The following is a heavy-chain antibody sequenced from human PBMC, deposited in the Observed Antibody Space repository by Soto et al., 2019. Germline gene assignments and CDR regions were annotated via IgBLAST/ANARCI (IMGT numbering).Heavy chain of an antibody. Sequence: ASVKVSCKASGGTFSSYAISWVRQAPGQGLEWMGWISAYNGNTNYAQKLQGRVTMTTDTSTSTAYMELGSLRSDDTAVYYCARAAVAGTVAFDYWGQGTLVTVSS. V-gene: IGHV1-18*01. CDR1: GGTFSSYA. J-gene: IGHJ4*02. CDR3: ARAAVAGTVAFDY. CDR2: ISAYNGNT. D-gene: IGHD6-19*01.